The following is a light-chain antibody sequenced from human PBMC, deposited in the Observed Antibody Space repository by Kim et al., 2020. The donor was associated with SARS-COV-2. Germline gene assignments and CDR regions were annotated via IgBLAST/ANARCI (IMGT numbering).Light chain of an antibody. CDR3: SSYSTGSTLVV. Sequence: QSALTQPASVSGSPGQSITISCAGTSSDIGGSDSVSWYQQHPGRAPKLMVFDVNNRPSWISDRFLGSKSGNTASLTIFGLQADDGAAYYCSSYSTGSTLVVFGRGTSGPS. J-gene: IGLJ2*01. V-gene: IGLV2-14*03. CDR2: DVN. CDR1: SSDIGGSDS.